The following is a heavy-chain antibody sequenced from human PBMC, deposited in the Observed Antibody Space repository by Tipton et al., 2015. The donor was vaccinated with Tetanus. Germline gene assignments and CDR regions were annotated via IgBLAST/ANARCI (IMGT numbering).Heavy chain of an antibody. J-gene: IGHJ4*02. Sequence: VKPSETLSLTCSVSGDSISGYYWSWIRQPPGKGLEWIGYIYYSGSTNYNPSLKSRVTISVDTSKNQFSLKLSSVTAADTAVYYCARAGGGSWGNFDYWGQGTLVTVSS. V-gene: IGHV4-59*01. CDR2: IYYSGST. CDR1: GDSISGYY. CDR3: ARAGGGSWGNFDY. D-gene: IGHD6-13*01.